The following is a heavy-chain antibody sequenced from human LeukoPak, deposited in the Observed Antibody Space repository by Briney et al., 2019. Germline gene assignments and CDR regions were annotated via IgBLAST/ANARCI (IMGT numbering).Heavy chain of an antibody. Sequence: ASVKVSCKASGYTFTSYGISWVRQAPGQGLEWMGWTSAYNGNTNYAQKLQGRVTMTTDTSTSTAYMELRSLRSDDTAVYYCARDLAGQDAFDIWGQGTMVTVSS. CDR3: ARDLAGQDAFDI. CDR2: TSAYNGNT. J-gene: IGHJ3*02. V-gene: IGHV1-18*01. CDR1: GYTFTSYG. D-gene: IGHD6-19*01.